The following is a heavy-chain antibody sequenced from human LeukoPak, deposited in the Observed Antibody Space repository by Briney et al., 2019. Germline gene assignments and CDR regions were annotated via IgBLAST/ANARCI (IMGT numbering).Heavy chain of an antibody. D-gene: IGHD3-10*01. V-gene: IGHV3-30*02. Sequence: GGSLRLSCAASGFTFSSYCMHWVRQAPGKGLEWVAFIRYDGSKKYYADSVKGRFTISRDNSKNTLYLQMNSLRAEDTAVYYCAKDNYYGSGRRNWFDPWGQGTPVTVSS. CDR2: IRYDGSKK. CDR1: GFTFSSYC. J-gene: IGHJ5*02. CDR3: AKDNYYGSGRRNWFDP.